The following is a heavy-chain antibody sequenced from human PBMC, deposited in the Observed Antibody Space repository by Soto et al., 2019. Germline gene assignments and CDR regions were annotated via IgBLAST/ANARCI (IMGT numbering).Heavy chain of an antibody. D-gene: IGHD3-10*01. CDR3: ARAPERNRWFGESYYFDY. V-gene: IGHV4-59*01. CDR2: IYYSGST. CDR1: VGSIISYY. Sequence: PSETLSLTCTFSVGSIISYYWSWIRQPPGKGLEWIGYIYYSGSTNYNPSLKSRVTISVDTSKNQFSLKLSSVTAADTAVYYCARAPERNRWFGESYYFDYWGQGTLVTVSS. J-gene: IGHJ4*02.